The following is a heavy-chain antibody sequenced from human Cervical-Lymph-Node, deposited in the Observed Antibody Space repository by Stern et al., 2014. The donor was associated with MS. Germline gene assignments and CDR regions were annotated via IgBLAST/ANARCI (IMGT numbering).Heavy chain of an antibody. Sequence: VQLVESGPGLVKPSETLSLTCVVSGDFVTNTNYWSWVRQSPGKGLEWIGEISYTGGTNYNPSLKSRLLLSLDNSKTQLSLILASVTATDMAVYFCARRGGQRLIHFDSWGQGTLVTVSS. CDR2: ISYTGGT. D-gene: IGHD6-25*01. J-gene: IGHJ4*02. CDR1: GDFVTNTNY. CDR3: ARRGGQRLIHFDS. V-gene: IGHV4-4*02.